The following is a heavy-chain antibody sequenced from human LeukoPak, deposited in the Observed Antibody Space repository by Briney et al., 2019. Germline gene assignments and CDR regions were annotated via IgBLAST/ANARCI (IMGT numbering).Heavy chain of an antibody. CDR2: ISAYNGNT. Sequence: ASVKVSCKASGYTFTSYGISWVRQAPGQGLEWMGWISAYNGNTNYAQKLQGRVTMPTDTSTSTAYMELRSLRSDDTAVYYCARGMVPAAISEYYFDYWGQGTLVTVSS. CDR3: ARGMVPAAISEYYFDY. J-gene: IGHJ4*02. V-gene: IGHV1-18*01. D-gene: IGHD2-2*02. CDR1: GYTFTSYG.